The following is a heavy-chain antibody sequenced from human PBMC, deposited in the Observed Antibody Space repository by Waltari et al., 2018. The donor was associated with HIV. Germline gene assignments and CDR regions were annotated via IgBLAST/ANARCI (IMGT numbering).Heavy chain of an antibody. V-gene: IGHV1-69*04. CDR1: GGTFITYD. Sequence: QVQLVQSGTEVKKPGSSVKVYCKTSGGTFITYDISWVRQAPGKGLEWMGKITPILSVPNYAQKFQGRITITADKSTRTAYMELTSLRSDDTAVYYCAREGGVSFPGAMDVWGQGTTITVSS. J-gene: IGHJ6*02. CDR3: AREGGVSFPGAMDV. CDR2: ITPILSVP. D-gene: IGHD3-10*01.